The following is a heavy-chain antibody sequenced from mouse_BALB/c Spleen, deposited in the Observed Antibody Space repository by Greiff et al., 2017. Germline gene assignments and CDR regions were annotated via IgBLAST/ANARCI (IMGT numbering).Heavy chain of an antibody. CDR1: GFTFSDYY. V-gene: IGHV5-4*02. CDR3: ARDSLYYRSLDY. CDR2: ISDGGSYT. J-gene: IGHJ2*01. Sequence: EVQLVESGGGLVKPGGSLKLSCAASGFTFSDYYMYWVRQTPEKRLEWVATISDGGSYTYYPDSVKGRFTISRDNAKNNLYLQMSSLKSEDTAMYYCARDSLYYRSLDYWGQGTTLTVSS. D-gene: IGHD2-14*01.